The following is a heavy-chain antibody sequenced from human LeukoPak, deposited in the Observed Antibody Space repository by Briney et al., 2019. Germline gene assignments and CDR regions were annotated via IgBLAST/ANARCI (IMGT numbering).Heavy chain of an antibody. CDR3: ARERDSSGFDAFDI. V-gene: IGHV4-59*01. D-gene: IGHD3-22*01. J-gene: IGHJ3*02. Sequence: PSDTLSLTRTLSGGPISSYYWSWIRQPPGKGLEWIGYIYYSGSTNYNPSLKSRVTISVDTSKNQFSLKLSSVTAADTAVYYCARERDSSGFDAFDIWGQGTMVTVSS. CDR1: GGPISSYY. CDR2: IYYSGST.